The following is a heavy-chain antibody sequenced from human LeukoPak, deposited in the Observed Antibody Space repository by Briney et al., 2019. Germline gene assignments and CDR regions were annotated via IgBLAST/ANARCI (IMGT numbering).Heavy chain of an antibody. V-gene: IGHV4-39*01. Sequence: TSETLSLTCTVSGGSISSSSYYWGWIRQPPGKGLEWIGSIYYSGSTYYNPSLKSRVTISVDTSKNQFSLKLSSVTAADTAVYYCAGLPPSNDLYFDYWGQGTLVTVSS. D-gene: IGHD2-8*01. CDR2: IYYSGST. J-gene: IGHJ4*02. CDR1: GGSISSSSYY. CDR3: AGLPPSNDLYFDY.